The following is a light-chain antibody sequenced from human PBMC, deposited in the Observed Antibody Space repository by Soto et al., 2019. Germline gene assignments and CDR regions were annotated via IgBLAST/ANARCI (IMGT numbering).Light chain of an antibody. CDR2: DAS. CDR3: QQYDNLSWT. CDR1: QDISSY. J-gene: IGKJ1*01. V-gene: IGKV1-33*01. Sequence: DIQMTQSPSSLSASVGHRVTITCQASQDISSYLNWYQQKPGKAPKLLIYDASNLETGVPSRFSGSGSGTDFTFTISSLQPEDIATYYCQQYDNLSWTFGQGTKVDIK.